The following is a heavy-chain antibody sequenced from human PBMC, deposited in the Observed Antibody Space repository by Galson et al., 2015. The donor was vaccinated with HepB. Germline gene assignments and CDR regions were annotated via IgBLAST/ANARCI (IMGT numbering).Heavy chain of an antibody. CDR3: ARDWGIAVAGTWWFDP. CDR1: GFTFNNYN. CDR2: ISRSSDYV. D-gene: IGHD6-19*01. Sequence: SLRLSCAASGFTFNNYNMNWVRQAPGKGLEWVSSISRSSDYVYYAESVKGRFTISRDNAKNSLFLQMSSLRAEDTAVYYCARDWGIAVAGTWWFDPWGQGTLVIVSS. V-gene: IGHV3-21*06. J-gene: IGHJ5*02.